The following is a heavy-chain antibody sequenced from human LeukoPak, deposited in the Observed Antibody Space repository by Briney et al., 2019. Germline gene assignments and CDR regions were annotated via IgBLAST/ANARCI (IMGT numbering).Heavy chain of an antibody. CDR1: GYTFTSYD. Sequence: ASVKVSCKASGYTFTSYDINWVRQATGQGLEWMGWMNPNSGNTGYAQKFQGRVTMTRNTSISTAYMELSSLRSEDTAVYYCARGPADRSGYYAWFDPWGQGTLVTVSS. J-gene: IGHJ5*02. CDR3: ARGPADRSGYYAWFDP. CDR2: MNPNSGNT. D-gene: IGHD3-22*01. V-gene: IGHV1-8*01.